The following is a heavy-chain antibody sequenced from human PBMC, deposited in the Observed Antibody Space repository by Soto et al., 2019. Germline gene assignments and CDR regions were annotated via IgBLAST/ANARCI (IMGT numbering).Heavy chain of an antibody. Sequence: SETLSLTCAVYGGSFSGYYWSWIRQPPGKGLEWVGEINHSGSTNYNPSLKSRVTISVDKSKNQFSLKLSSVTAADTAVYYCARKLFARGGSYCDYWGQGALVTVSS. D-gene: IGHD1-26*01. CDR2: INHSGST. CDR1: GGSFSGYY. J-gene: IGHJ4*02. CDR3: ARKLFARGGSYCDY. V-gene: IGHV4-34*01.